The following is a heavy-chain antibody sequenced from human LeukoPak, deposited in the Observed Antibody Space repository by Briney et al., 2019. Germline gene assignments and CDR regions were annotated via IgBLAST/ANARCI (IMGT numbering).Heavy chain of an antibody. D-gene: IGHD3-22*01. V-gene: IGHV3-20*04. CDR1: GFTFDDYG. J-gene: IGHJ3*02. Sequence: GGSLRLSCAASGFTFDDYGMSWVRQAPGKGLEWVSGINWNGGSTGYADSVKGRFTISRDNAKNSLYLQMNSLRAEDTALYYCARDKAHRYYYDSSGYYYDAFDIWGQGTMVTASS. CDR3: ARDKAHRYYYDSSGYYYDAFDI. CDR2: INWNGGST.